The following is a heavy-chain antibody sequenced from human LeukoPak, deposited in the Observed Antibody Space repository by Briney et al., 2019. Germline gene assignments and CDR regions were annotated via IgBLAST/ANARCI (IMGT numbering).Heavy chain of an antibody. J-gene: IGHJ6*03. CDR2: INHSGST. D-gene: IGHD3-16*01. V-gene: IGHV4-34*01. CDR3: ARGGGYYYYMDV. CDR1: GGSFSGYY. Sequence: KPSETLSLTCAVYGGSFSGYYWSWIRQPPGKGLEWIGEINHSGSTNYNPSLKRRCTILVDTSKHQFSLKLSSVTAADTAVYYCARGGGYYYYMDVWGKGTTVTVSS.